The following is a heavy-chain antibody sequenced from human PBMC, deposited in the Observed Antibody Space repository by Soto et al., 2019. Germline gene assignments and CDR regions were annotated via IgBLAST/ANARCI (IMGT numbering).Heavy chain of an antibody. D-gene: IGHD4-17*01. V-gene: IGHV3-23*01. J-gene: IGHJ4*02. Sequence: EVQLLESGGGLVQPGGSLRLSCAASGITFSNYAMYWVRLAPGKGLEWVSTIVSSGGVTYYAGSVKGRFTISRDNSKSTVYQQMDSLGAEDTAVYFCASTFPLRYGDPSGFDYWGQGTLVAVSS. CDR2: IVSSGGVT. CDR1: GITFSNYA. CDR3: ASTFPLRYGDPSGFDY.